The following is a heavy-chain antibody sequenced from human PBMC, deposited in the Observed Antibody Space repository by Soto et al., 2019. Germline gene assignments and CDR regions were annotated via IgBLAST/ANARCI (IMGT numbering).Heavy chain of an antibody. D-gene: IGHD3-16*01. CDR3: AREPPLGGYYYYYMDV. CDR2: IYYSGST. J-gene: IGHJ6*03. CDR1: GGSISSGGYY. Sequence: SETLSLTCTVSGGSISSGGYYWSWIRQHPGKGLEWIGYIYYSGSTYYNPSLKSRVTISVDTSKNQFSLKLSSVTAADTAVYYCAREPPLGGYYYYYMDVWGKGTTVTVS. V-gene: IGHV4-31*03.